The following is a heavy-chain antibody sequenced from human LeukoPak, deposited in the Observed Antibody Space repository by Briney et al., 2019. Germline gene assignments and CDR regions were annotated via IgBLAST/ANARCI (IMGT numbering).Heavy chain of an antibody. J-gene: IGHJ6*03. CDR3: ASGEDYYYYMDV. CDR2: IYYSGST. V-gene: IGHV4-59*01. CDR1: GGSFSSYY. Sequence: PSETLSLTCAVYGGSFSSYYWSWIRQPPGKGLEWIGYIYYSGSTNYNPSLKSRVTISVDTSKNQFSLKLSSVTAADTAVYYCASGEDYYYYMDVWGKGTTVTVSS.